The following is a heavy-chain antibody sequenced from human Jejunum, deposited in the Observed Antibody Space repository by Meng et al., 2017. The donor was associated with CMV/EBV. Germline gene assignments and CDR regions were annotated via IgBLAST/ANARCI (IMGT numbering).Heavy chain of an antibody. CDR1: FDVYA. V-gene: IGHV3-43D*03. CDR2: ISWDGGST. CDR3: GKDILRSEVMSGYGMDV. J-gene: IGHJ6*02. Sequence: FDVYAMHWVRQAPGKGLEWVSLISWDGGSTYYADSVKGRFTISRDNSKNSLYLQMNSLRAEDTALYYCGKDILRSEVMSGYGMDVWGRGTTVTVSS. D-gene: IGHD2-21*01.